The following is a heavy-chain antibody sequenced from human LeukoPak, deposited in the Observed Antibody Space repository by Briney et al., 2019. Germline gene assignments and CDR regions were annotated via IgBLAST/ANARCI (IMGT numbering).Heavy chain of an antibody. V-gene: IGHV3-23*01. Sequence: GGSLRLSCAASGFTFSTYAMSWVRQASGKGLEWVSAISGSGGSTYYADSVKGRFTISRVNSKNTLYLQMNSLRAEDTAVYYCAKEGPMVRDFDYWGQGTLVTVSS. CDR3: AKEGPMVRDFDY. CDR1: GFTFSTYA. J-gene: IGHJ4*02. CDR2: ISGSGGST. D-gene: IGHD3-10*01.